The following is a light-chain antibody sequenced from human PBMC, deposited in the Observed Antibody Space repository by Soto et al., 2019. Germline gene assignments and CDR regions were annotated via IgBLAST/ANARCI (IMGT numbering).Light chain of an antibody. J-gene: IGLJ2*01. CDR3: SAWDDSLNAVV. V-gene: IGLV1-44*01. CDR1: SSNIGRNT. CDR2: SNN. Sequence: QSVLTQPPSASGTPGQRVTLSCSGSSSNIGRNTVNWYQQHPGAAPQVLIYSNNQRPSGVPDRLSGSKSGTSASLAISGLQSEDEADYYCSAWDDSLNAVVFGGGTKLTVL.